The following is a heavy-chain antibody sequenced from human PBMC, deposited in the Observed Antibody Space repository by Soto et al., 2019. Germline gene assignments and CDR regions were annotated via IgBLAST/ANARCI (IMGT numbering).Heavy chain of an antibody. J-gene: IGHJ6*02. Sequence: GGSLRLSCAASGFTVSSNYMSWVRQAPGKGLEWVSVIYSGGSTYYADSVKGRFTISRDNSKNTLYLQMNSLRAEDTAVYYCASLRGYYYGMDVWGQGTTVTVYS. CDR1: GFTVSSNY. V-gene: IGHV3-53*01. CDR2: IYSGGST. D-gene: IGHD3-10*01. CDR3: ASLRGYYYGMDV.